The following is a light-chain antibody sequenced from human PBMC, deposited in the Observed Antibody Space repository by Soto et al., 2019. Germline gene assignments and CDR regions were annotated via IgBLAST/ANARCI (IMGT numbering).Light chain of an antibody. CDR3: QQRRNWPRVT. Sequence: EIVLTQSPGTLSLSPGERATLSCRASQSVSSSLAWYQQKPGQAPGLLIYDASNRATGIPARFSGSGSGTDFTLTISSLEPEDFAVYYCQQRRNWPRVTFGQGTKVEIK. J-gene: IGKJ1*01. V-gene: IGKV3-11*01. CDR1: QSVSSS. CDR2: DAS.